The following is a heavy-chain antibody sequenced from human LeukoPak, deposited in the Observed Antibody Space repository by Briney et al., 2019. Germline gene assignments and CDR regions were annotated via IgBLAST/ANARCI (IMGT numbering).Heavy chain of an antibody. J-gene: IGHJ4*02. D-gene: IGHD6-13*01. CDR1: GGSISSYY. Sequence: SETLSLTCTVSGGSISSYYWSWIRQPAGKGLEWIGRIYTSGSTNYSPSLKSRVTMSVDTSKNQFSLNLTSVTAADTAVYYCARGVYIAAAQYGYWGQGTLVTVSS. CDR3: ARGVYIAAAQYGY. V-gene: IGHV4-4*07. CDR2: IYTSGST.